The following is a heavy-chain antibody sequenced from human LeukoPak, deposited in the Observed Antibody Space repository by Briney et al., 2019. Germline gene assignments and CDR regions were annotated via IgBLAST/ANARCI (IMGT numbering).Heavy chain of an antibody. CDR2: IIPIFGTA. CDR3: GRKAGDCGGGSCYSIDY. Sequence: SVKVSCKAFGGSFSSEAISWVRQAPGQGLEWMGGIIPIFGTANYAQPFQGRVTIISDESTSKAYTEESSLRSEDTAVYYCGRKAGDCGGGSCYSIDYWGQGTLVTVSS. J-gene: IGHJ4*02. CDR1: GGSFSSEA. V-gene: IGHV1-69*13. D-gene: IGHD2-15*01.